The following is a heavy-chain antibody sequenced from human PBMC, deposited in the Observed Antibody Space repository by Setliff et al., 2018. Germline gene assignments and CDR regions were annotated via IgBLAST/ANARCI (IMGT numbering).Heavy chain of an antibody. CDR1: GYLFTGYY. Sequence: GASVKVSCKASGYLFTGYYIHWVRQAPGQGLEWMASINPNSGGTNYAQKFQGRVTMTRDTSISTAYMELSRLRSDDTAVYYCARDAWGYDRFYYYYMDVWGKGTTVTVSS. D-gene: IGHD5-12*01. V-gene: IGHV1-2*02. J-gene: IGHJ6*03. CDR3: ARDAWGYDRFYYYYMDV. CDR2: INPNSGGT.